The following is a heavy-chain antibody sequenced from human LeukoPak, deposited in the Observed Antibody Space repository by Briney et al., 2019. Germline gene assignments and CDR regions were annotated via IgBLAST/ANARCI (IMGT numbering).Heavy chain of an antibody. CDR1: GYTFTAYY. Sequence: ASVNVSFKTSGYTFTAYYIHWVRQAPGQGLEWMGRISPHNGDTNSAQNFQGRLTMTSDTSITTAYMELRSLTSDDTAVSYCARVPDLYAEYFQKWGQGTLVTVSS. CDR3: ARVPDLYAEYFQK. J-gene: IGHJ1*01. CDR2: ISPHNGDT. V-gene: IGHV1-2*06.